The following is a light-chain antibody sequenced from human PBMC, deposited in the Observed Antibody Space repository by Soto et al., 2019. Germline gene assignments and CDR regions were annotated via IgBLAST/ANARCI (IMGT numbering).Light chain of an antibody. CDR2: KAS. CDR3: QHDNSYSEA. V-gene: IGKV1-5*03. CDR1: QTISSW. Sequence: DIPMTQSPSTLSGSVGDRVTITCRASQTISSWLAWYQQKPEKAPKLLIYKASTLKSGVPSRFSVSGSGTEFTLTISSLQPDDFATYYCQHDNSYSEAFGQGTKVELK. J-gene: IGKJ1*01.